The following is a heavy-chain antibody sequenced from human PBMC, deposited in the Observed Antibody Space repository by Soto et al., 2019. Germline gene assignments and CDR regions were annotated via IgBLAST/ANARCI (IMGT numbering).Heavy chain of an antibody. CDR3: ARDLVGITMIEGGFDP. Sequence: SVKVSCKASGGTFSSYAISWVRQAPGQGLEWMGGIIPIFGTANYAQKFQGRVTITADESTSTAYMELSSLRSEDTAVYYCARDLVGITMIEGGFDPWGQGTLVTVSS. CDR1: GGTFSSYA. J-gene: IGHJ5*02. D-gene: IGHD3-22*01. V-gene: IGHV1-69*13. CDR2: IIPIFGTA.